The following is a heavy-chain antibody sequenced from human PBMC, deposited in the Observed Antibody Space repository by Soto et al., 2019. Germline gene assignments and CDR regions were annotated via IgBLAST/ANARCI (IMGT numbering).Heavy chain of an antibody. CDR1: GGSGSSHTAA. D-gene: IGHD3-10*01. J-gene: IGHJ5*02. V-gene: IGHV6-1*01. CDR3: ARDLDSVSFMVRGVIGRRWFDP. CDR2: TYYRSKWYN. Sequence: SQTLSLTCGISGGSGSSHTAAWDWIRQSPSRGLEWLGRTYYRSKWYNDYAVSVKSRITINPDTSKNQFSLQLTSVTPEDTAVYYCARDLDSVSFMVRGVIGRRWFDPWGQGTLVTVSS.